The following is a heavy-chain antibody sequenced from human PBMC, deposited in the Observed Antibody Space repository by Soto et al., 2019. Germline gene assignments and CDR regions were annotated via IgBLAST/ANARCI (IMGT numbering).Heavy chain of an antibody. CDR2: IWYDGSNK. CDR1: GFTFSSYG. V-gene: IGHV3-33*01. Sequence: PGGSLRLSCAASGFTFSSYGMHWVRQAPGKGLEWVAVIWYDGSNKYYADSVKGRFTISRDNSKNTLYLQMNSLRAEDTAVYYCAREGIAVAGTPIVPAEYFQHWGQGTLVTVSS. J-gene: IGHJ1*01. CDR3: AREGIAVAGTPIVPAEYFQH. D-gene: IGHD6-19*01.